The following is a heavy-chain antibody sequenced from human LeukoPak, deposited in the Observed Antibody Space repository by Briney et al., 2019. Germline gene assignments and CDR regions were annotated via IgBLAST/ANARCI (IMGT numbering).Heavy chain of an antibody. CDR1: ELTFSSYW. Sequence: GGSLRLSCEASELTFSSYWMHWVRQAPGKGLVWVSRINTDGSRTSYADSVKGRFTISRDNSKNTLYLQMNSLRADDTAVYYCAKYGTTSVPPRNFDCWGQGTLVTVSS. CDR2: INTDGSRT. D-gene: IGHD2-2*01. V-gene: IGHV3-74*01. CDR3: AKYGTTSVPPRNFDC. J-gene: IGHJ4*02.